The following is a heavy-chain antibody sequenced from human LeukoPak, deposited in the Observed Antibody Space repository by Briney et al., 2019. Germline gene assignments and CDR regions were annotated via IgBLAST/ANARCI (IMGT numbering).Heavy chain of an antibody. J-gene: IGHJ4*02. CDR3: AKGISGYDQPVDY. D-gene: IGHD5-12*01. CDR2: ISGGGGTT. V-gene: IGHV3-23*01. Sequence: PGGSLRLSCAASGFPFNTYAMSWVRQAPGKGLEWVSSISGGGGTTYYADSVRGRFTISRDNSKNTLYLQMNSLRAEDTAVYYCAKGISGYDQPVDYWGQGTLVTVSS. CDR1: GFPFNTYA.